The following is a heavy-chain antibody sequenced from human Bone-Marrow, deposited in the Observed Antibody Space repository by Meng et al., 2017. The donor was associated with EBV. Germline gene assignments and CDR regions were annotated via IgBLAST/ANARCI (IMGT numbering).Heavy chain of an antibody. CDR1: GYTFTGYY. D-gene: IGHD5-12*01. CDR2: INPNSGGT. CDR3: AMGLATDFDY. V-gene: IGHV1-2*02. Sequence: QGQLGRFGAEWKKPGASLKVSCKASGYTFTGYYIHWVRQAPGQGLEWVGWINPNSGGTNYAEKFQGRVTMTRDTSITTAFMELSSLKSDDTAVYYCAMGLATDFDYWGQGTLVTVSS. J-gene: IGHJ4*02.